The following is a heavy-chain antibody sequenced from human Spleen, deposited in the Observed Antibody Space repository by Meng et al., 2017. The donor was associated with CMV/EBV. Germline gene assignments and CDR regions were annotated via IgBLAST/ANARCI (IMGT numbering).Heavy chain of an antibody. J-gene: IGHJ5*02. D-gene: IGHD6-19*01. CDR3: ATLAVAEVDWFDP. CDR1: GFSFSSYW. CDR2: INSDGSNT. V-gene: IGHV3-74*01. Sequence: GGSLRLSCAASGFSFSSYWMHWVRQAPGKGLMWVSRINSDGSNTSYADSVKGRFTISRDNAMNTLYLQMNSLRAEDTAVYYCATLAVAEVDWFDPWGQGTLVTVSS.